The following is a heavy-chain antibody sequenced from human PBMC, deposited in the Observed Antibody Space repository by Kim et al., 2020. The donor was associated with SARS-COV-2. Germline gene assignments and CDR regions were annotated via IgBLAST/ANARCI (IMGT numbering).Heavy chain of an antibody. CDR1: GFTFSSYG. CDR2: ISYDGSNK. CDR3: AKDSLYSSSSWYYFDY. J-gene: IGHJ4*02. V-gene: IGHV3-30*18. D-gene: IGHD6-6*01. Sequence: GGSLRLSCAASGFTFSSYGMHWVRQAPGKGLEWVAVISYDGSNKYYADSVKGRFTISRDNSKNTLYLQMNSLRAEDTAVYYCAKDSLYSSSSWYYFDYWGQGTLVTVSS.